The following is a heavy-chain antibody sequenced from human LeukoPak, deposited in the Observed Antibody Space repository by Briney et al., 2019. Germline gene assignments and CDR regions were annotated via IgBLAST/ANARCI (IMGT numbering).Heavy chain of an antibody. J-gene: IGHJ4*02. CDR3: AKDSGMYSSSWEQGLGY. CDR1: GFTFSNAW. CDR2: IKSKTDGGTT. D-gene: IGHD6-13*01. Sequence: GGSLRLSCAASGFTFSNAWMSWVRQAPGKGLEWVGRIKSKTDGGTTDYAAPVKGRFTISRDNSKNTLYLQMNSLRAEDTAVYYCAKDSGMYSSSWEQGLGYWGQGTLVTVSS. V-gene: IGHV3-15*01.